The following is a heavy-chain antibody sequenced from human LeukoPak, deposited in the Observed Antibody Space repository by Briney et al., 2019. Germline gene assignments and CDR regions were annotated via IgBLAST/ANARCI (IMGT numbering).Heavy chain of an antibody. J-gene: IGHJ4*02. CDR3: ARSVATAGTSFDY. CDR1: GYTFTAYY. V-gene: IGHV1-2*02. Sequence: GASVKVSCKASGYTFTAYYIHWVRQAPGQGLERMGCGTRYTQRFQGRVTMTRDTSISTAYMELSRLRSDDTAVYYCARSVATAGTSFDYWGQGTLVTVSS. CDR2: GT. D-gene: IGHD6-13*01.